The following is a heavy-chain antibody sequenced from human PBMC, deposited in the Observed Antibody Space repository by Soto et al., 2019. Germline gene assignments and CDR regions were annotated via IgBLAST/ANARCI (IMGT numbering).Heavy chain of an antibody. CDR1: EFSFSDQY. CDR2: SRNRVNNLST. D-gene: IGHD1-7*01. CDR3: AKDGVSITGTTGIDY. J-gene: IGHJ4*02. V-gene: IGHV3-72*01. Sequence: GGSLRLSCTVSAVSEFSFSDQYIDWVRQAPGKGLEWVGRSRNRVNNLSTAYAASVQGRFTISRDNSKNTLYLQMNSLRAEDTAVYYCAKDGVSITGTTGIDYWGQGTLVTVSS.